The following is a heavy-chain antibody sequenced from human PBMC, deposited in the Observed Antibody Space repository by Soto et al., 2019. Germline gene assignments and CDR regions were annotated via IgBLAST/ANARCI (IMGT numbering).Heavy chain of an antibody. Sequence: PSETLSLTCTVSGGSISSGGYYWSWIRQHPGKGLEWIGYIYYSGSTYYNPSLKSRVTISVDTSRNQFSLKLSSVTAADTAVYYCASARGDYSNYRDWYFDLWGRGTLVTVSS. V-gene: IGHV4-31*03. CDR1: GGSISSGGYY. J-gene: IGHJ2*01. D-gene: IGHD4-4*01. CDR3: ASARGDYSNYRDWYFDL. CDR2: IYYSGST.